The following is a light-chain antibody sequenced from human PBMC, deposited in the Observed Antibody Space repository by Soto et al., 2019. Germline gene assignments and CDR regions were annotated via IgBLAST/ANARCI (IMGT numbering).Light chain of an antibody. CDR1: SSDVGGYNY. Sequence: QSALTQPASVSGSPGQSITISCTGTSSDVGGYNYVSWYQQHPGKAPKFMIYEVSNRPSGVSSRFSGSKSGNTASLTISGLQAEDEADYYCSSYTGSNIVFGGGTKRPS. J-gene: IGLJ3*02. CDR2: EVS. CDR3: SSYTGSNIV. V-gene: IGLV2-14*01.